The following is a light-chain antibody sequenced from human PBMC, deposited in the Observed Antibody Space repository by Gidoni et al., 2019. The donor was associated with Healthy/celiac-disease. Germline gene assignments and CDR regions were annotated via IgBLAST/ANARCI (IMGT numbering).Light chain of an antibody. CDR3: QQYNSYSYT. J-gene: IGKJ2*01. CDR1: SW. Sequence: SWLAWYQQKPGKAPKLLIYKASSLESGVPSRFSGSGSGTEFTLTISSLQPDDFATYYCQQYNSYSYTFGQGTKLEIK. CDR2: KAS. V-gene: IGKV1-5*03.